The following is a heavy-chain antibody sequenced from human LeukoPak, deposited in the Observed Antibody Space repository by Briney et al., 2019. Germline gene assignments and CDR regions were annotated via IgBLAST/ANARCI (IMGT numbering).Heavy chain of an antibody. CDR2: ISGSSGTT. CDR3: ARFHYDTESFPRMDV. Sequence: GGSLRLSCVASGFIFGSYSMSWVRQAPGKGLEWVASISGSSGTTDYGDSVKGRFTISRDNSKNTLYLQMNRLRGEDTAVYYCARFHYDTESFPRMDVWGQGTTVTVSS. D-gene: IGHD3-10*01. V-gene: IGHV3-23*01. J-gene: IGHJ6*02. CDR1: GFIFGSYS.